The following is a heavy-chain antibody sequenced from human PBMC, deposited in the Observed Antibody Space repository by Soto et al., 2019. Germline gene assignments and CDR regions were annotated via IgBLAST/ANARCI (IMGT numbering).Heavy chain of an antibody. D-gene: IGHD3-3*01. CDR3: ARNGGYDFWNYYYYGMDV. CDR1: GYSFTSYW. CDR2: IYPGDSDT. V-gene: IGHV5-51*01. Sequence: GESLKISCKGSGYSFTSYWIGWVRQMPGKGLEWMGIIYPGDSDTRYSPSFQGRVTMTRDTSTSTVYMELSSLRSEDTAVFYCARNGGYDFWNYYYYGMDVWGQGTTVTVSS. J-gene: IGHJ6*02.